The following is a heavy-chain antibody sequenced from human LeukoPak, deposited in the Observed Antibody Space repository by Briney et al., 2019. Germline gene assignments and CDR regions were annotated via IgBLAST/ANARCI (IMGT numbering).Heavy chain of an antibody. CDR3: VTDGLVATILPYFGH. D-gene: IGHD5-12*01. J-gene: IGHJ4*02. Sequence: GGSLRLSCAASGFTFSSYSMNWVRQAPGKGLEWLGRIKSKTDGGTIDYAAPVKGRFTISRDDSKNTLYLQMNSLKTEDTAVYYCVTDGLVATILPYFGHWGQGTLVTVSS. CDR2: IKSKTDGGTI. CDR1: GFTFSSYS. V-gene: IGHV3-15*01.